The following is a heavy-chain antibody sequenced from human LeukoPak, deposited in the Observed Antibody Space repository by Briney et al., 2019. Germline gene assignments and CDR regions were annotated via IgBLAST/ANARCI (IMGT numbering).Heavy chain of an antibody. J-gene: IGHJ4*02. CDR1: GFTFSSYE. Sequence: GGSLRLSCAASGFTFSSYEMNWVRQAPGEGLEWVSYISSSGSTIYYADSVKGRFTISRDNAKNPLYLQMNSLRAEDTAVYYCARDQQLWLLGYWGQGTLVTVSS. D-gene: IGHD5-18*01. CDR2: ISSSGSTI. CDR3: ARDQQLWLLGY. V-gene: IGHV3-48*03.